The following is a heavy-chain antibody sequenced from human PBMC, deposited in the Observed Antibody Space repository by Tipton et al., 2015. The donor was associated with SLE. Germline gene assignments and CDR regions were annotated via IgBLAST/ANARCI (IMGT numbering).Heavy chain of an antibody. CDR3: ARDPSYDSSGYYYAPNAFDI. Sequence: SLRLSCAASGFTFSSYSMNWVRQAPGKGLEWVSSISSSSYIYYADSVKGRFTISRDNAKNSLYLQMNSLRAEDTAVYYCARDPSYDSSGYYYAPNAFDIWGQWTMVTVSS. CDR2: ISSSSYI. J-gene: IGHJ3*02. V-gene: IGHV3-21*01. D-gene: IGHD3-22*01. CDR1: GFTFSSYS.